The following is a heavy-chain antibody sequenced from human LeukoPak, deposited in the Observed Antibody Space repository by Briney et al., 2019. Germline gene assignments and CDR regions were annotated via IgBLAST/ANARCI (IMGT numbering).Heavy chain of an antibody. D-gene: IGHD2-8*01. CDR3: ARSPRGSTNLNWFDP. J-gene: IGHJ5*02. CDR2: IYYSGST. CDR1: GGSISSYY. Sequence: SETLSLTCTVSGGSISSYYWSWIRQPPGKGLEWIGYIYYSGSTNYNPSLKSRVTISVDTSKNQFSLKLSSVTAADTAVYYCARSPRGSTNLNWFDPWGQGTLVTVSS. V-gene: IGHV4-59*01.